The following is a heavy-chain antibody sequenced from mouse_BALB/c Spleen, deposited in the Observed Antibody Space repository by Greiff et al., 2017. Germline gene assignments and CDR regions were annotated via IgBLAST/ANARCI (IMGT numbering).Heavy chain of an antibody. CDR2: ISDGGSYT. V-gene: IGHV5-4*02. D-gene: IGHD2-3*01. CDR3: ARAEDMELYDGYYRAWFAY. CDR1: GFTFSDYY. J-gene: IGHJ3*01. Sequence: EVKLVESGGGLVKPGGSLKLSCAASGFTFSDYYMYWVRQTPEKRLEWVATISDGGSYTYYPDSVKGRFTISRDNAKNNLYLQMSSLKSEDTAMYYCARAEDMELYDGYYRAWFAYWGQGTLVTVSA.